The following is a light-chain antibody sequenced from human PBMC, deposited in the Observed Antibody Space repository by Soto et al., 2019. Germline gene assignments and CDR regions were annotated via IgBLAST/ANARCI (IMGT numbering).Light chain of an antibody. CDR2: AAS. CDR1: QGISSS. CDR3: QQIDSYPRP. J-gene: IGKJ1*01. V-gene: IGKV1-9*01. Sequence: IPLTQSPSSLSASVGDRVTITCRAGQGISSSLAWYQQKPGKAPNLLISAASTLHTGVPSRFSGSGSGTDFALTISSLQPEDFATYYCQQIDSYPRPFGQGTKVEIK.